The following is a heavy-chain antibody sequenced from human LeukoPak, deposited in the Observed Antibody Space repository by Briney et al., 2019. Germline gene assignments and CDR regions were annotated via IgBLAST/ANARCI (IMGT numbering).Heavy chain of an antibody. Sequence: SVKVSCKASGGTFSSYAISWVRQAPRQGLEWMGRIIPIFGTANYAQKFQGRVTITTDESTSTAYMELSSLRSEDTAVYYCARDLGAPIVVVPAANYYYYYMDVWGKGTTVTVSS. D-gene: IGHD2-2*01. CDR1: GGTFSSYA. J-gene: IGHJ6*03. CDR3: ARDLGAPIVVVPAANYYYYYMDV. V-gene: IGHV1-69*05. CDR2: IIPIFGTA.